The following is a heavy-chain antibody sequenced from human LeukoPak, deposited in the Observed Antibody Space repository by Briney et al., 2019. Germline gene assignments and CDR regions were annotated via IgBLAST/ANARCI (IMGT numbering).Heavy chain of an antibody. D-gene: IGHD7-27*01. Sequence: PVGSLRLSCAASGFTFSDYYMTWIRQAPGKGLECVSYISTSGTTIYYAGSVKGRFTISRDNAMNSLYLQMNSLRAEDTAVYYCAREQLTGDDELFDYWGQGTLVTVSS. CDR2: ISTSGTTI. CDR1: GFTFSDYY. CDR3: AREQLTGDDELFDY. J-gene: IGHJ4*02. V-gene: IGHV3-11*04.